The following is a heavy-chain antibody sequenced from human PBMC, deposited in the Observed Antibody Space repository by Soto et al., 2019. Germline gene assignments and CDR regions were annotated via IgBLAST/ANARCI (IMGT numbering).Heavy chain of an antibody. V-gene: IGHV3-23*01. CDR2: LSGSGGRT. J-gene: IGHJ4*02. Sequence: GSLRLSCAASRFTFNYYAMSWVRQAPGKGLEWVSSLSGSGGRTYYADSVKGRFTISTGNSKKTLYLQMNSLRAEDTAVYYCAKDLRGGAAAGLFDYWGQG. CDR1: RFTFNYYA. CDR3: AKDLRGGAAAGLFDY. D-gene: IGHD6-13*01.